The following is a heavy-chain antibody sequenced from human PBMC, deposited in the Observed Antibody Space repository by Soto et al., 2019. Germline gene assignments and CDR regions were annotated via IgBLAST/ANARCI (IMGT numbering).Heavy chain of an antibody. V-gene: IGHV4-59*01. J-gene: IGHJ4*02. CDR3: AREGGGGTIAFDY. Sequence: PSETLSLTCSVTGGSISTYYWSWIRQPPGKGLEWIEYIYHSGNTNYNPSLKSRVTIFVDTSKNQFSLELTSVTAADTAVYYCAREGGGGTIAFDYWGQGTPVTVSS. CDR1: GGSISTYY. D-gene: IGHD2-21*01. CDR2: IYHSGNT.